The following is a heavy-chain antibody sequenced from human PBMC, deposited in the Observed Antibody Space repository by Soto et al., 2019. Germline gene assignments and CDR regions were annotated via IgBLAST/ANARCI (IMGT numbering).Heavy chain of an antibody. V-gene: IGHV4-39*01. CDR2: IYYSGST. CDR3: ARTVMTIFGVVIMGPFDY. D-gene: IGHD3-3*01. Sequence: SETLSLTCTVSGGSISSSSYYWGWIRQPPGKGLEWIGSIYYSGSTYYNPSLKSRVTISVDTSKNQFSLKLSSVTAADTAVYYCARTVMTIFGVVIMGPFDYWGKGTLVTVAS. J-gene: IGHJ4*02. CDR1: GGSISSSSYY.